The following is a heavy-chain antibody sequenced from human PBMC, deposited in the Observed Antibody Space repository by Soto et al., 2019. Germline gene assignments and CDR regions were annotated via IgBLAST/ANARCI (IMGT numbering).Heavy chain of an antibody. J-gene: IGHJ4*02. Sequence: QVQLVQSGAEVKKPGSSVKVSCKASGGTFSSYAISWVRQAPGQGLEWMGGIIPIFGTANYAQKFQGIVTCPADESTSTAYMELSSLRSEDTAVYYCAGESEARPEPFFFDYWGQGTLVTVSS. V-gene: IGHV1-69*01. CDR2: IIPIFGTA. CDR3: AGESEARPEPFFFDY. CDR1: GGTFSSYA. D-gene: IGHD6-6*01.